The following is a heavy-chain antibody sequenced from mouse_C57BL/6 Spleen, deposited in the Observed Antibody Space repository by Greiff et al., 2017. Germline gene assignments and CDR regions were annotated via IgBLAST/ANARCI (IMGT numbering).Heavy chain of an antibody. CDR1: GYTFTSYW. J-gene: IGHJ2*01. D-gene: IGHD2-1*01. V-gene: IGHV1-55*01. Sequence: VQLQQPGAELVKPGASVKMSCKASGYTFTSYWITWVKQRPGQGLEWIGDIYPGSGSTNYNEKFKSKATLTVDTSSSTAYMQLSSLTSEDSAVYYCARYYGKEGYYFDYWGQGTTPTVSS. CDR3: ARYYGKEGYYFDY. CDR2: IYPGSGST.